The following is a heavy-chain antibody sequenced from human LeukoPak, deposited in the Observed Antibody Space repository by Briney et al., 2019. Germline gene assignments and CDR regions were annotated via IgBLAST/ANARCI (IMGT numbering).Heavy chain of an antibody. CDR1: GFNFSSYW. CDR2: IRYDGSNQ. CDR3: ATCSGGSCYSAVSDY. Sequence: PGGSLRLSCAASGFNFSSYWMIWVRQAPGKGLEWVAFIRYDGSNQYYADSVKGRFTISRDNSKNTLYLQMNSLRAEDTAVYYCATCSGGSCYSAVSDYWGQGTLVTVSS. J-gene: IGHJ4*02. V-gene: IGHV3-30*02. D-gene: IGHD2-15*01.